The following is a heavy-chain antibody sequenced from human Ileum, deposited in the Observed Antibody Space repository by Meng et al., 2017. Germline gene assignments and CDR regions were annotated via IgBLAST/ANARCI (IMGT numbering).Heavy chain of an antibody. CDR2: ITSDGSST. CDR1: GFTFSNYW. J-gene: IGHJ5*02. CDR3: ARDCCTVPYDL. Sequence: GESLKISCAASGFTFSNYWMHWVRRAPGQGLEWASHITSDGSSTSYADSVKGRFTISRDNAKNTLYLEMNSLRAEDTAVYYCARDCCTVPYDLWGQGTLVTVSS. D-gene: IGHD2-21*01. V-gene: IGHV3-74*01.